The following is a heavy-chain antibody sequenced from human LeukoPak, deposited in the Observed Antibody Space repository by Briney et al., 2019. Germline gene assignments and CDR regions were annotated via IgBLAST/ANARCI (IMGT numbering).Heavy chain of an antibody. J-gene: IGHJ4*02. Sequence: GGSLRLSCAASGFTFSSYWMSWVRQAPGKGLEWVSSISSSSSYIYYADSVKGRFTISRDNSKNTLYLQMNSLRAEDTAVYYCARDRSGGYTYGRYFDYWGQGTLVTVSS. CDR1: GFTFSSYW. CDR2: ISSSSSYI. D-gene: IGHD5-18*01. CDR3: ARDRSGGYTYGRYFDY. V-gene: IGHV3-21*01.